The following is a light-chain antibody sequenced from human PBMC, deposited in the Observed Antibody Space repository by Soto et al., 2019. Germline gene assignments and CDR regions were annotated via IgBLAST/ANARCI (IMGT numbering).Light chain of an antibody. Sequence: QSVLTQPPSVSGTPGQRVTISCSGSSSNIGTNTVNWYQQFSGTAPKLLIYSNNQRPSGVPDRFSGSKSGTSASLAISGLQSEDEADYYCAAWDDSLNGPVVFGGGTKLTVL. CDR3: AAWDDSLNGPVV. J-gene: IGLJ2*01. CDR1: SSNIGTNT. CDR2: SNN. V-gene: IGLV1-44*01.